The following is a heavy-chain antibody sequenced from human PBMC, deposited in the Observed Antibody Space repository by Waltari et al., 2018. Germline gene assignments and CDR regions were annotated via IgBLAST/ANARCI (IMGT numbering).Heavy chain of an antibody. V-gene: IGHV4-59*01. CDR3: ARGRECSTTSCPLAFDN. J-gene: IGHJ4*02. CDR2: IYYRRTR. CDR1: GGSINNYY. D-gene: IGHD2-2*01. Sequence: QVQLQESGPGLVKPSETLSLTCTVSGGSINNYYWSWIRQPPGKGLYLIGYIYYRRTRHYNPSLSSRVTMSVDTSKSQLSLSLTSVTAADTAVYYCARGRECSTTSCPLAFDNWGQGTLLTVSS.